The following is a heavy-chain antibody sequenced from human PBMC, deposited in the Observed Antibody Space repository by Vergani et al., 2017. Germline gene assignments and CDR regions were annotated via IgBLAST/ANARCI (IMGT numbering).Heavy chain of an antibody. CDR2: IYYSGST. J-gene: IGHJ5*02. CDR3: ARDSGYSSSWGNGFDP. V-gene: IGHV4-59*01. CDR1: GGSISSYY. D-gene: IGHD6-13*01. Sequence: QVQLQESGPGLVKPSETLSLTCTVSGGSISSYYWSWIRQPPGKGLEWIGYIYYSGSTNYNPSLKSRVTISVDTSKNQFSLKLSSVTAADTAVYYCARDSGYSSSWGNGFDPWGQGTLVTVSS.